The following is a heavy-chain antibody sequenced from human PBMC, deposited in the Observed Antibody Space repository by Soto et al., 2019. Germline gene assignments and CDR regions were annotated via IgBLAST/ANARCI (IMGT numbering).Heavy chain of an antibody. J-gene: IGHJ4*02. CDR1: GDSISSSEW. V-gene: IGHV4-4*02. D-gene: IGHD1-20*01. CDR2: IHHSGPT. Sequence: QVQLQESGPGLVKPSGTLSLNCKVSGDSISSSEWWSWVRQPQGKGLEWIAEIHHSGPTNYNPSLQSLVTITVDKSKNQSSLRLSTVTAADTAVYYCARGGITAVRNYYFDHWGQGTLVTVSS. CDR3: ARGGITAVRNYYFDH.